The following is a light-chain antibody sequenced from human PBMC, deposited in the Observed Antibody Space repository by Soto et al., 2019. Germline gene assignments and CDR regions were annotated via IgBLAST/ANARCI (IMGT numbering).Light chain of an antibody. V-gene: IGKV3-20*01. CDR3: QQYGSSPLT. CDR2: GAS. J-gene: IGKJ4*01. CDR1: ESVSGSY. Sequence: EILLTQSPGTLSLSPGERGTLSCRASESVSGSYVAWYQQKPGQAPMLLIYGASSRATGTPDRFSGSGSGTQFTLTISRLEPEDFAVYFCQQYGSSPLTFGGGTKVDIK.